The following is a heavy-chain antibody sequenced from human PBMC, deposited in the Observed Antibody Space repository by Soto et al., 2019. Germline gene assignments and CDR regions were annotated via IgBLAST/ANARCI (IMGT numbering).Heavy chain of an antibody. CDR2: IFSNDEK. D-gene: IGHD6-19*01. CDR1: GFSLSNARMG. J-gene: IGHJ6*02. V-gene: IGHV2-26*01. CDR3: ARIRRVAGTSYYYGMDV. Sequence: SGPTLVNPTETLTLTCTGSGFSLSNARMGVSWIRQPPGKALEWLAHIFSNDEKSYSTSLKSRLTISKDTSKSQVVLTMTNMDPVDTATYYCARIRRVAGTSYYYGMDVWGQGTTVTVSS.